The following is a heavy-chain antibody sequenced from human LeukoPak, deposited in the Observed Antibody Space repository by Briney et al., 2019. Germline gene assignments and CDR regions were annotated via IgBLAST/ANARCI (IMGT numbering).Heavy chain of an antibody. CDR1: GGSFSGYY. CDR2: INHSGST. V-gene: IGHV4-34*01. CDR3: ARHSTRGLQLKS. J-gene: IGHJ5*02. Sequence: ASETLPLTCAVYGGSFSGYYWSWIRQPPGKGLEWIGEINHSGSTNYNPSLKSRVTISVATSKNQFSLKLSSVTAADTAVYYCARHSTRGLQLKSWGQGTLVTVSS. D-gene: IGHD5-24*01.